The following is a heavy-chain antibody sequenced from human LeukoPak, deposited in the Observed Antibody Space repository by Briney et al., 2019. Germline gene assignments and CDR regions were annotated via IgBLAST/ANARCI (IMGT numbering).Heavy chain of an antibody. J-gene: IGHJ1*01. CDR3: ARNYYDSSGYYGYFQH. V-gene: IGHV4-59*01. CDR2: IYYSGST. Sequence: PSETLSLTCTVSGGSISSYYWSWIRQPPGKGLEWIGYIYYSGSTNYNPSLKSRVTISVDTSKNQFSLKLSSVTAADTAVYYCARNYYDSSGYYGYFQHWGQGTLVTVSS. D-gene: IGHD3-22*01. CDR1: GGSISSYY.